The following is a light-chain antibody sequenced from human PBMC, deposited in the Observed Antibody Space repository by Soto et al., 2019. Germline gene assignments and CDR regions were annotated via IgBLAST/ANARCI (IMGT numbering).Light chain of an antibody. CDR2: GNS. CDR3: QSYDSSLSGV. CDR1: SSNIGAGYD. V-gene: IGLV1-40*01. J-gene: IGLJ1*01. Sequence: QSVLTQPPSVSGAPGQRVTISCTGSSSNIGAGYDVHWYQQFPGTAPKLLIYGNSNRPSGVPDRFSGSKSGTSASLAITGLLAEDEADYYCQSYDSSLSGVFGSGTKLTVL.